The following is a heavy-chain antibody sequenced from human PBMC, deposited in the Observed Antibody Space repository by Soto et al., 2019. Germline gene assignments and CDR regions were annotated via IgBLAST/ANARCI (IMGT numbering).Heavy chain of an antibody. Sequence: QVQLQESGPGLVKPSQTLSLTCTVSGASISSGGYYWSWIRQHPGKGLEWIGYIDDSGSSYHNPSLKSRVTISVDTSKNQFSLKLNSVTAADTAVYYCARGGSSGYNAWGQGILVTVSS. CDR3: ARGGSSGYNA. V-gene: IGHV4-31*03. CDR1: GASISSGGYY. CDR2: IDDSGSS. D-gene: IGHD3-22*01. J-gene: IGHJ5*02.